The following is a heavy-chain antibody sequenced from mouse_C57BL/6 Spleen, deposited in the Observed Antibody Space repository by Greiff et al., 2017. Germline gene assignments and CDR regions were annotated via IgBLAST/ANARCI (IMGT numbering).Heavy chain of an antibody. D-gene: IGHD3-2*02. CDR3: ARDSSGYVFAD. V-gene: IGHV1-53*01. CDR1: GYTFTSYW. Sequence: QVQLQQPGTELVKPGASVKLSCKASGYTFTSYWMHWVKQRPGQGLEWIGNINPSNGGTNYNEKFKSKATLTVDKSSRTANMQLSNLTSEDSAVYYCARDSSGYVFADWGQGALVTVSA. J-gene: IGHJ3*01. CDR2: INPSNGGT.